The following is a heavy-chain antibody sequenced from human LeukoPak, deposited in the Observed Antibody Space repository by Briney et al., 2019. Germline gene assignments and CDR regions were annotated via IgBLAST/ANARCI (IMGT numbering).Heavy chain of an antibody. Sequence: PGGSLRLSCAASGFTFDSYSMTWVRQAPGKGLEWISSITTRSDYTYYTDSVEGRFTISGDDAKNSLYLQMNSLRVEDTAVYYCARDLDAYVVVIAYDAFDIWGQGTMVTVSS. CDR3: ARDLDAYVVVIAYDAFDI. D-gene: IGHD2-21*01. CDR2: ITTRSDYT. CDR1: GFTFDSYS. V-gene: IGHV3-21*01. J-gene: IGHJ3*02.